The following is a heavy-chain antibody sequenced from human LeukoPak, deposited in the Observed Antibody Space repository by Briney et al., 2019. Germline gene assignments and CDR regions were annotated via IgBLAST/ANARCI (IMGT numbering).Heavy chain of an antibody. J-gene: IGHJ5*02. Sequence: SQTLSLTCAISGDSVSGTSVAWNWIRQSPSRGLEWLGRTYYRSKWYNDYAVSVKSRITINPDTSKNQISLQLNSVTPEDTAVYFCARTLIRGLDNWFEPWGQGILVTVSS. V-gene: IGHV6-1*01. CDR2: TYYRSKWYN. CDR1: GDSVSGTSVA. CDR3: ARTLIRGLDNWFEP. D-gene: IGHD3-10*01.